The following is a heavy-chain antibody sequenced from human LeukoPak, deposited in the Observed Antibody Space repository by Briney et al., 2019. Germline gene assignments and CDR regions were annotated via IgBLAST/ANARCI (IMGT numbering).Heavy chain of an antibody. Sequence: ASVKVSCKASGYTFSDYYLHWVRQAPGQGLEWMGWINPNSGDTHYAQMFQGRVTLTRDTSINTVHMELRRLRSDDTAVYYCVKSAQYSSAWFTGCFDYWGQGAQVTVSS. CDR1: GYTFSDYY. CDR3: VKSAQYSSAWFTGCFDY. D-gene: IGHD4-11*01. J-gene: IGHJ4*02. CDR2: INPNSGDT. V-gene: IGHV1-2*02.